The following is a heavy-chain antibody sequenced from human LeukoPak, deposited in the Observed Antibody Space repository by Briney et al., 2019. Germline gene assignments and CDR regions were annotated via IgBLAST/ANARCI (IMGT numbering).Heavy chain of an antibody. CDR3: ARLGPTYYYSDTDL. V-gene: IGHV4-59*01. CDR1: GGSISSYY. Sequence: SETLSLTCTVSGGSISSYYWSWIRQPPGKGLEWIGYIYYSGSTNYNPSLKGRVTISVDTSKNQFSLKLSSVTAADTALYYCARLGPTYYYSDTDLWAKETTVTISS. J-gene: IGHJ6*03. CDR2: IYYSGST.